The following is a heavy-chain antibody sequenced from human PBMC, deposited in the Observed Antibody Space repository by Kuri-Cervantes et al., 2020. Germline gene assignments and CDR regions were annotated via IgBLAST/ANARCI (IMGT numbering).Heavy chain of an antibody. V-gene: IGHV3-48*04. CDR3: ARGAAIGY. Sequence: GESLKISCAASGFTFSGYSMNWVRQAPGKGLEWVSYISSSSSTIYYADSVKGRFTISRDNAKNSLYLQMDSLGAEDTAVYYCARGAAIGYWGQGTLVTVSS. CDR1: GFTFSGYS. CDR2: ISSSSSTI. D-gene: IGHD1-26*01. J-gene: IGHJ4*02.